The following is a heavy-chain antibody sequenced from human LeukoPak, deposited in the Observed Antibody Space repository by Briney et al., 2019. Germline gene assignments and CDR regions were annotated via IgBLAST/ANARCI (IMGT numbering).Heavy chain of an antibody. J-gene: IGHJ6*02. Sequence: GGSLRLSCAASGFTFSSYGMHWVRQAPGKGLEWVAFIRYDGSNKYYADSVKGRFTISRDNSKNTLYLQMNSLRAEDTAVYYCAGGYSYDKNPYYYGMDVWGQGTTVTVSS. D-gene: IGHD5-18*01. CDR1: GFTFSSYG. CDR2: IRYDGSNK. CDR3: AGGYSYDKNPYYYGMDV. V-gene: IGHV3-30*02.